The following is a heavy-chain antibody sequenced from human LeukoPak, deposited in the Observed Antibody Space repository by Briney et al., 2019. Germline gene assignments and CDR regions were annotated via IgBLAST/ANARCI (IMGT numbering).Heavy chain of an antibody. V-gene: IGHV3-74*01. D-gene: IGHD1-26*01. CDR2: IESDASNT. CDR3: TRDGSGSRIPFDY. CDR1: GFAFGSHW. Sequence: PGGSLRLSCAASGFAFGSHWMHWVRQAPGKGLVWVARIESDASNTRYADSVKGRFNISRDKANKTLYLQMNSLRAEDTAVYYCTRDGSGSRIPFDYWGQGTLVTVS. J-gene: IGHJ4*02.